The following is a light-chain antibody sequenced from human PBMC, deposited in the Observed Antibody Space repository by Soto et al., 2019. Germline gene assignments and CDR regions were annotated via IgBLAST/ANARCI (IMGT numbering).Light chain of an antibody. CDR3: QTWGRGIGV. CDR1: SGHGNYA. J-gene: IGLJ3*02. CDR2: INRDGSH. Sequence: QPVLTQPPSASASLGASVKLTCTLSSGHGNYAIACPQQQPEKGNRYLLKINRDGSHHKGDGIPDRCSGSCSGAERYLAIWIQEYEDEAYYCCQTWGRGIGVFGGGTQLTVL. V-gene: IGLV4-69*01.